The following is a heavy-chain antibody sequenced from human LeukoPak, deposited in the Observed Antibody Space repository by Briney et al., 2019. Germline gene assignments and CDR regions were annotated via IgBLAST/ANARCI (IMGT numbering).Heavy chain of an antibody. V-gene: IGHV6-1*01. Sequence: SQTLSLTCAISGDGVSSNSAAWNWIRQSPSRGLEWLGRTYYRSKWYNDYAVSVTSRITINPDTSKNQFSLQLDSVTPEDTAVYYCAREYYYGSGTLDYWGQGTLVTVSS. CDR2: TYYRSKWYN. CDR3: AREYYYGSGTLDY. D-gene: IGHD3-10*01. CDR1: GDGVSSNSAA. J-gene: IGHJ4*02.